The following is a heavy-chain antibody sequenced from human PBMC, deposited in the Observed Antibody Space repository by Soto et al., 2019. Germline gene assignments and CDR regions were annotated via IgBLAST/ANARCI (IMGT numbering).Heavy chain of an antibody. CDR2: IFHSGST. D-gene: IGHD6-6*01. V-gene: IGHV4-59*01. CDR3: ARSIAARPDWFDP. J-gene: IGHJ5*02. Sequence: SETLSLTCTVSGGSISSNYWSWIRQPPGKGLEWIGYIFHSGSTTYNPSLKSRVTMSVDTSKNQFSLNLSSVTAADTAGDYCARSIAARPDWFDPWGQGPLVT. CDR1: GGSISSNY.